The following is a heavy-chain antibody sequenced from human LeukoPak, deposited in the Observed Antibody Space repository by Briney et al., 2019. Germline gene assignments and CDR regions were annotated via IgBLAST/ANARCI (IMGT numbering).Heavy chain of an antibody. J-gene: IGHJ4*02. CDR2: IYYSGST. CDR1: GGSISSYY. D-gene: IGHD6-19*01. V-gene: IGHV4-59*01. Sequence: PSETLSLTCTVSGGSISSYYWSWIRQPPGKGLEWIGYIYYSGSTNYNPSLQSRVTISVDTSKNQFSLNLRSVTAADTAVYYCARGGWYLDYWGQGTLVTVSS. CDR3: ARGGWYLDY.